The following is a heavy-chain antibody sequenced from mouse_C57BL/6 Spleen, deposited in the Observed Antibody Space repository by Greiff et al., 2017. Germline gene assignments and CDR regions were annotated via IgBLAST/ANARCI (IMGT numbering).Heavy chain of an antibody. CDR2: ISSGSSTI. D-gene: IGHD3-2*02. V-gene: IGHV5-17*01. J-gene: IGHJ1*03. CDR1: GFTFSDYG. Sequence: EVKLVESGGGLVKPGGSLKLSCAASGFTFSDYGMHWVRQAPEKGLEWVAYISSGSSTIYYADTVKGRFTISRDNAKNTLFLQMTSLRSEDTAMYYCARPRLPYWYFDVWGTGTTVTVSS. CDR3: ARPRLPYWYFDV.